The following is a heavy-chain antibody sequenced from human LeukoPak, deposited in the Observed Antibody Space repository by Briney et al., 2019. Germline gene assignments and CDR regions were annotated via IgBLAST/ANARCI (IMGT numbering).Heavy chain of an antibody. CDR2: ISGSGGST. Sequence: GGSLRLSCAASGFTFSSYGMSWVRQAPGKGLEWVSAISGSGGSTYYADSVKGRFTVSRDNAKNSLYLQMNSLRAEDTAVYYCARDPGITFGGVIVFDYWGQGTLVTVSS. D-gene: IGHD3-16*02. J-gene: IGHJ4*02. CDR1: GFTFSSYG. V-gene: IGHV3-23*01. CDR3: ARDPGITFGGVIVFDY.